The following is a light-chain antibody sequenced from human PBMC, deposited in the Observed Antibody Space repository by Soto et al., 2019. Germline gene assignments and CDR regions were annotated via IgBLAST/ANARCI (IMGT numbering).Light chain of an antibody. V-gene: IGLV2-23*01. CDR1: SSEVGTYNL. Sequence: QSALTQPASVSGSPGHSITISCTAASSEVGTYNLVSWYQQHPGKAPKLIIYEGSKRPSGVSNRFSGSKSGTTASLTISGLQAEDEADYYCCSYADMVTSPVVFGGGTKLTVL. J-gene: IGLJ2*01. CDR3: CSYADMVTSPVV. CDR2: EGS.